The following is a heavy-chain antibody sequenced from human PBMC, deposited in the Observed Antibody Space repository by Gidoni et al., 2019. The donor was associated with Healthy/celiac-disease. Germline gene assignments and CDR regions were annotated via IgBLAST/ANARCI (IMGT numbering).Heavy chain of an antibody. J-gene: IGHJ5*02. CDR3: ARWGYVVFRPAPFDP. V-gene: IGHV3-11*05. D-gene: IGHD2-15*01. CDR1: GFTFSDYY. Sequence: QVQLVESGGGLVKPGGSLRLSCSASGFTFSDYYMSWIRQAPGKGLEWVSYISSSSSYTNYADSVKGRFTISRDNAKNSLYLQMNSLRAEDTAVYYCARWGYVVFRPAPFDPWGQGTLVTVSS. CDR2: ISSSSSYT.